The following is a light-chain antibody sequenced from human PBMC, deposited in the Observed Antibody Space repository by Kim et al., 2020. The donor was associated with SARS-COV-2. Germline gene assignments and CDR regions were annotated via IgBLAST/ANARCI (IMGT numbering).Light chain of an antibody. Sequence: ESAGDRVTITCRASQSISTFLNWYLQKPGKAPQLLISAASSLQSGIPSRFSGSGSGTDFSLTISNLQPDDSAAYYCQQSYSTPITCGQGTRLEIK. J-gene: IGKJ5*01. CDR1: QSISTF. CDR3: QQSYSTPIT. CDR2: AAS. V-gene: IGKV1-39*01.